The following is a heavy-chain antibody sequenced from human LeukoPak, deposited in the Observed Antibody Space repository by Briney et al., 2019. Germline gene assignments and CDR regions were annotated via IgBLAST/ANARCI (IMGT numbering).Heavy chain of an antibody. CDR2: ITGNGGDT. V-gene: IGHV3-23*01. Sequence: GGSLRLSCAASGFTFSSYAMSWVRQTPGKGLEWVSAITGNGGDTYSADSVKGRLTISRDNSKNTLYLQMDSLRAEDAAVYYCAKGSSSPRPYYFDYWGQGTLVTVSS. CDR3: AKGSSSPRPYYFDY. D-gene: IGHD6-6*01. CDR1: GFTFSSYA. J-gene: IGHJ4*02.